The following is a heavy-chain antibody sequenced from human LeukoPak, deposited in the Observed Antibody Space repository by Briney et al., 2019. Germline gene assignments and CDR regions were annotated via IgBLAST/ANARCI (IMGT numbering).Heavy chain of an antibody. CDR1: GFTFSSYG. D-gene: IGHD2-15*01. CDR2: ISYDGSNK. Sequence: GGPLRLSCAASGFTFSSYGMHWVRQAPGKGLEWVAVISYDGSNKYYADSVKGRFTISRDNSKNTLYLQMNSLRAEDTAVYYCAKSSPFYSYFDYWGQGTLVTVSS. V-gene: IGHV3-30*18. J-gene: IGHJ4*02. CDR3: AKSSPFYSYFDY.